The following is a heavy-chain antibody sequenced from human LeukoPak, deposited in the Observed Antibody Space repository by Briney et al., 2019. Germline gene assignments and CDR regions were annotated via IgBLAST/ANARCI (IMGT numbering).Heavy chain of an antibody. V-gene: IGHV4-4*07. CDR1: GGSISSCY. Sequence: SETLALTCTVSGGSISSCYWSWTRQPAGKGLEWIGRIYTSGSTNYNPSLKSRVTMSVDTSQNQFSLKLSSVTAADTAVYYCARSADYDILPGFYYFDYWGQGTLVTVSS. CDR3: ARSADYDILPGFYYFDY. CDR2: IYTSGST. J-gene: IGHJ4*02. D-gene: IGHD3-9*01.